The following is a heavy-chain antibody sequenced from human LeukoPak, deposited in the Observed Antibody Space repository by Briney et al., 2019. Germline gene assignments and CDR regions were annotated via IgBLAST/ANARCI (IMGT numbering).Heavy chain of an antibody. CDR2: IWYDGSNK. CDR3: ARVHSSSWSVFDY. J-gene: IGHJ4*02. Sequence: GGSLRLSCAASGFTFSSYAMHWVRQAPGKGLEWVAVIWYDGSNKYYADSVKGRFTISRDNSKNTLYLQMNSLRAEDTAVYFCARVHSSSWSVFDYWGQGTLVTVSS. CDR1: GFTFSSYA. V-gene: IGHV3-33*01. D-gene: IGHD6-13*01.